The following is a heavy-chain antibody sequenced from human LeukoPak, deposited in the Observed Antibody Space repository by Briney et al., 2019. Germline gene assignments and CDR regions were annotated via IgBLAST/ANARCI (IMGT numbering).Heavy chain of an antibody. CDR3: ARDQRLRLGEFSFPDY. D-gene: IGHD3-16*02. V-gene: IGHV3-33*01. J-gene: IGHJ4*02. CDR2: IWYDGSNK. CDR1: GFTFSSYG. Sequence: GGSLRLSCAASGFTFSSYGMHWVRQAPGKGLEWVAVIWYDGSNKDYGDSVKGRFTISRDNSKNTLYLQMNSLRAEDTALYYCARDQRLRLGEFSFPDYWGQGTLVTVSS.